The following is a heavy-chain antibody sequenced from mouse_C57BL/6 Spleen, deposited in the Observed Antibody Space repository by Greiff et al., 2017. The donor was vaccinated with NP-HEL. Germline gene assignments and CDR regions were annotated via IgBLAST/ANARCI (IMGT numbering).Heavy chain of an antibody. V-gene: IGHV1-55*01. CDR1: GYTFTSYW. Sequence: QVQLQQPGAELVKPGASVKMSCKASGYTFTSYWITWVKQRPGQGLEWIGDIYPGSGSTNYNEKFKSKATLTVDTSSSTAYMQLSSLTSEDSADYYGARFGYSNDWYCEGWGTGTTVTVSA. CDR3: ARFGYSNDWYCEG. CDR2: IYPGSGST. D-gene: IGHD2-5*01. J-gene: IGHJ1*03.